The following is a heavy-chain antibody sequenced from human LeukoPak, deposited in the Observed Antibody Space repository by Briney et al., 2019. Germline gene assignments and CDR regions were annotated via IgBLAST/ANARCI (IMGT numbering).Heavy chain of an antibody. V-gene: IGHV5-51*01. CDR3: ARRGLCSGGSCYGLSDY. CDR1: GYNFTNYW. Sequence: GESLKISCRGSGYNFTNYWIVWVRQMPGKGLEWMGIIYPGDSDTRYSPSFRGQVTISADKSIGTAYLQWSSLKASDTAMYYCARRGLCSGGSCYGLSDYWGQGTLVTVSS. D-gene: IGHD2-15*01. J-gene: IGHJ4*02. CDR2: IYPGDSDT.